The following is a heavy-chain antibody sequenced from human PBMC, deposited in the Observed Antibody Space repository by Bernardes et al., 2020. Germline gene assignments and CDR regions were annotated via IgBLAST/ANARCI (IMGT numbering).Heavy chain of an antibody. CDR3: GRLGVGG. D-gene: IGHD1-26*01. CDR2: INSDGSST. CDR1: GFTFSDFW. V-gene: IGHV3-74*01. J-gene: IGHJ4*02. Sequence: VGSLSLSCTASGFTFSDFWMHWVRQAPGKGLVWVSRINSDGSSTSYADSVKGRFTISRDNAKNTLNLQMNSLRVEDTAVYYCGRLGVGGWGQGTLVTVSS.